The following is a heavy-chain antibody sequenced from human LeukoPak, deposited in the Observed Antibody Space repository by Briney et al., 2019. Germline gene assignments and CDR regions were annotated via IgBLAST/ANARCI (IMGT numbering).Heavy chain of an antibody. CDR3: ARVDYDYIWGSYSYYYYYMDV. CDR1: GFTFSSYR. Sequence: GGSLRLSCAASGFTFSSYRMHWVRQAPGKGLVWVSRINSDGSSTSYADSVKGRFTISRDNAKNTLYLQMNSLRAEDTAVYYCARVDYDYIWGSYSYYYYYMDVWGKGTTVTVSS. J-gene: IGHJ6*03. D-gene: IGHD3-16*01. V-gene: IGHV3-74*01. CDR2: INSDGSST.